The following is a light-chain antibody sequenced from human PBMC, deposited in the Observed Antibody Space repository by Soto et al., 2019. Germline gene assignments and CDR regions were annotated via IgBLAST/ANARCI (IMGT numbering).Light chain of an antibody. CDR2: GSS. Sequence: EIVMTQSADTLSVSPGERVTLSCRASESVRSKVAWYQQKPGQAPRLLIYGSSTRATGIPDRFRGSGSGTEYTLTISSLQSEDFAVYYCQQYNSWPPITFGQRTRLENK. J-gene: IGKJ5*01. CDR1: ESVRSK. V-gene: IGKV3-15*01. CDR3: QQYNSWPPIT.